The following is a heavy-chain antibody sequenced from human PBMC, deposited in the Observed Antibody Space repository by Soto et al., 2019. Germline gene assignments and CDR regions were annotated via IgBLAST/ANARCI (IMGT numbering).Heavy chain of an antibody. D-gene: IGHD3-3*01. CDR2: ISAYNGNT. Sequence: ASVKVSCKASGYTFTIYGIIWVRQSPGQGLEWMGWISAYNGNTNYAQKLQGRVTMTTDTSTSTAYMELRSLRSDDTAVYYCARFMEWTKYYYYMHVWGKGTTVTVSS. CDR3: ARFMEWTKYYYYMHV. J-gene: IGHJ6*03. V-gene: IGHV1-18*01. CDR1: GYTFTIYG.